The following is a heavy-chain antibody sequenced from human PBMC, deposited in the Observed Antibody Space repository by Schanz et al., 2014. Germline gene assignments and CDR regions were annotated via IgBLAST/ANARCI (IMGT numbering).Heavy chain of an antibody. Sequence: EVQLVESGGGLVQPGGSLRLSCVASGFAFSSFAMTWVRQAPGRGLEWVSSISTSGTYMYIADSLKGRLTISRDNSRDTVYLQMNSLRAEDTAVYYCARKVVATIGGYYDNWGQGTLVIVSS. D-gene: IGHD5-12*01. CDR3: ARKVVATIGGYYDN. CDR1: GFAFSSFA. V-gene: IGHV3-21*04. CDR2: ISTSGTYM. J-gene: IGHJ4*02.